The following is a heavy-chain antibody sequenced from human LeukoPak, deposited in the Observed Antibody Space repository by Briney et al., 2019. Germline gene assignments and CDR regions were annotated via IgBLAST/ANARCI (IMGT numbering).Heavy chain of an antibody. CDR1: GLTFSSYS. CDR2: IGTSNSDR. CDR3: AKDLSLPGIAAAGTGYFDY. D-gene: IGHD6-13*01. V-gene: IGHV3-21*04. Sequence: GGSLRLSCAASGLTFSSYSMNWVRQAPGKGLEWVSSIGTSNSDRYYADSVKGRFTISRDNSKNTLYLQMNSLRAEDTAVYYCAKDLSLPGIAAAGTGYFDYWGQGTLVTVSS. J-gene: IGHJ4*02.